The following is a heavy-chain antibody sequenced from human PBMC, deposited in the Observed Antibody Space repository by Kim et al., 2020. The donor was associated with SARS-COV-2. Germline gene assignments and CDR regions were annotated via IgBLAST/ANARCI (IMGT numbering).Heavy chain of an antibody. J-gene: IGHJ3*02. D-gene: IGHD6-19*01. Sequence: PVKGRFTISRDDSKNTLYLQMNSLKTEDTAVYYCTTENSSGWYIGDAFDIWGQGTMVTVSS. V-gene: IGHV3-15*01. CDR3: TTENSSGWYIGDAFDI.